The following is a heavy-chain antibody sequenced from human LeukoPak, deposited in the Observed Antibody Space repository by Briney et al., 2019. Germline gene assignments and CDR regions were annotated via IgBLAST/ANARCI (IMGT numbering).Heavy chain of an antibody. CDR3: AKAGNWGFYFDF. V-gene: IGHV3-23*01. Sequence: GGSLRLSCVASGFTFSTYAMNRVRQAPGKGLEWVSHISGSGGTTFYADSVKGRFTVSRDNSKNTLFLQMNSLSAEDTAVYYCAKAGNWGFYFDFWGQGTLVTASS. D-gene: IGHD7-27*01. J-gene: IGHJ4*02. CDR1: GFTFSTYA. CDR2: ISGSGGTT.